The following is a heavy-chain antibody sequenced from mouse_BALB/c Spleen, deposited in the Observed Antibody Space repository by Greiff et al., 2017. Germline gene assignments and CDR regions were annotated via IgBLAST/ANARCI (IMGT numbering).Heavy chain of an antibody. CDR1: GYSFTSYW. Sequence: QVQLQQSGPQLVRPGASVKISCKASGYSFTSYWMHWVKQRPGPGLEWIGMIDPSDSDTRYNQKFKDKATLTVDKSSSTAYMQLSSPTSEDSAVYDGSRYYGSAMDYWGQGTSVTVSS. J-gene: IGHJ4*01. D-gene: IGHD1-1*01. CDR2: IDPSDSDT. V-gene: IGHV1S127*01. CDR3: SRYYGSAMDY.